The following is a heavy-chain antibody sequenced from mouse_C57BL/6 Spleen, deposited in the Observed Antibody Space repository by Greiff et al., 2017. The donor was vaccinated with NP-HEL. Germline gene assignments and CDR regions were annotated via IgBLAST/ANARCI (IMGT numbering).Heavy chain of an antibody. CDR3: ARDYYGSSSYAMDY. D-gene: IGHD1-1*01. CDR2: IDPNSGGT. Sequence: QVQLQQPGAELVKPGASVKLSCKASGYTFTSYWMHWVKQRPGRGLEWIGRIDPNSGGTKYNEKFKSKATLTVDKPSSTAYMPLSSLTSEDSAVYDCARDYYGSSSYAMDYWGQGTSVTVSS. CDR1: GYTFTSYW. V-gene: IGHV1-72*01. J-gene: IGHJ4*01.